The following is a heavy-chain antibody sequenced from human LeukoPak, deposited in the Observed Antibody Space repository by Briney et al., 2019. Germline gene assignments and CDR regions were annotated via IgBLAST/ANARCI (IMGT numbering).Heavy chain of an antibody. CDR1: GYTFTGYY. CDR2: INPNSGGT. CDR3: ARVVVGAIWSEFDP. D-gene: IGHD1-26*01. Sequence: ASVKVSCKASGYTFTGYYMHWVRQAPGQGLEWMGWINPNSGGTNYAQKFQGRVTMTRDTSISTAYMELSRLRSDDTAVYYCARVVVGAIWSEFDPWAREPWSPSPQ. V-gene: IGHV1-2*02. J-gene: IGHJ5*02.